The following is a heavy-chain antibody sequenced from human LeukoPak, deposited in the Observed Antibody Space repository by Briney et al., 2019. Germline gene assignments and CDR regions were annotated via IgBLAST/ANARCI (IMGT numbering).Heavy chain of an antibody. CDR2: IYYSGST. CDR1: GGSISSGSYY. V-gene: IGHV4-39*01. CDR3: ARLGGFYGSGSYYNPHFDY. D-gene: IGHD3-10*01. Sequence: PSETLSLTCTVSGGSISSGSYYCGWIRQPPGKGLEWIGSIYYSGSTYYNPSLKGRVTISVDTSKNQFSLKLSSVTAADTAVYYCARLGGFYGSGSYYNPHFDYWGQGTLVTVSS. J-gene: IGHJ4*02.